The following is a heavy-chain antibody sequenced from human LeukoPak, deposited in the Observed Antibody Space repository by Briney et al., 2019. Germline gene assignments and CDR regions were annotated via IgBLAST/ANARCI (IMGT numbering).Heavy chain of an antibody. V-gene: IGHV3-30*18. CDR2: ISYDGSNK. CDR3: AKDRRGITIFGVVIAYYYYYGMDV. Sequence: PGGSLRLSCAASGFTFSSYSMNWVRQAPGKGLEWVAVISYDGSNKYYADSVKGRFTISRDNSKNTLYLQMNSLRAEDTAVYYCAKDRRGITIFGVVIAYYYYYGMDVWGQGTTVTVSS. D-gene: IGHD3-3*01. CDR1: GFTFSSYS. J-gene: IGHJ6*02.